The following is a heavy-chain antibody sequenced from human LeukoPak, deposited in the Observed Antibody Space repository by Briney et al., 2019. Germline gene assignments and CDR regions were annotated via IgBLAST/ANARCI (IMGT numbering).Heavy chain of an antibody. Sequence: PGGSLRLSCAASGFTFSSYEMNWVRQAPGKGLEWVAFIRYDGSNKYYADSVKGRFTISRDNSKNTLYLQMNSLRAEDTAVYYCAGPRVVGATLAFDIWGQGTMVTVSS. CDR1: GFTFSSYE. V-gene: IGHV3-30*02. D-gene: IGHD1-26*01. CDR2: IRYDGSNK. J-gene: IGHJ3*02. CDR3: AGPRVVGATLAFDI.